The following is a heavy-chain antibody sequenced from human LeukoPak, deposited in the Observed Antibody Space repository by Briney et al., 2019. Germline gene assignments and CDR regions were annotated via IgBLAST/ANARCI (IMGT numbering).Heavy chain of an antibody. CDR2: ISGSGGST. D-gene: IGHD3-9*01. V-gene: IGHV3-23*01. CDR1: GFTFSSYA. Sequence: GGSLRLSCVASGFTFSSYAMSWVRQAPGKGLEWVSAISGSGGSTYYADSVKGRFTISRDNSKNTLYLQMNSLRAEDTAVYYCARGGVLRYFDWSEKGERYFDYWGQGTLVTVSS. J-gene: IGHJ4*02. CDR3: ARGGVLRYFDWSEKGERYFDY.